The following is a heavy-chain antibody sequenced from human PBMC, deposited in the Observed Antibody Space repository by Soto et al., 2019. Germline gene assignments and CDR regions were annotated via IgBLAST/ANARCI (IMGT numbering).Heavy chain of an antibody. D-gene: IGHD3-3*01. V-gene: IGHV3-23*01. Sequence: GGSLRLSCAASGFTFSSYAMSWVRQAPGKGLEWVSAINGSGGSTYYADSVKGRFTISRDNSKNTLYLQINSLRPEEPAVYYCATYERRFLAWLLFSSFDHWRQGTLVTVSS. J-gene: IGHJ4*02. CDR2: INGSGGST. CDR1: GFTFSSYA. CDR3: ATYERRFLAWLLFSSFDH.